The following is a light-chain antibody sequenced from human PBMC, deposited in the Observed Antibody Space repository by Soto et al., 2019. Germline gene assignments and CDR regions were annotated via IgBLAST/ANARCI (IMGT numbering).Light chain of an antibody. CDR3: MQALQSPLT. CDR1: QNLLNSNGYNY. Sequence: DIVMTQSPLSLPVTPGEPASISCRSSQNLLNSNGYNYLDWYVQKPGQSPQLLIYLCSSRASGVPDRFSGSGSDTDFTLKISRVEAEEVGVYYCMQALQSPLTCGGGTMVEIK. CDR2: LCS. V-gene: IGKV2-28*01. J-gene: IGKJ4*01.